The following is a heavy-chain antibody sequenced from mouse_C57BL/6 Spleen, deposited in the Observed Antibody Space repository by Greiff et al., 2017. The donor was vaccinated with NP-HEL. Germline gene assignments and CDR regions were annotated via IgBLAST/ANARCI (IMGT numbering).Heavy chain of an antibody. CDR2: IYPGGGYT. J-gene: IGHJ1*03. CDR3: ARKYYGSSRWYYGG. V-gene: IGHV1-63*01. CDR1: GYTFTNYW. D-gene: IGHD1-1*01. Sequence: QVQLKESGAELVRPGTSVKMSCTASGYTFTNYWIGWAKQRPGHGLEWIGDIYPGGGYTYYNEKFKGKATLTADKSSSTAYMQFRSLTSEDSACDYCARKYYGSSRWYYGGWGTGTTVTVDS.